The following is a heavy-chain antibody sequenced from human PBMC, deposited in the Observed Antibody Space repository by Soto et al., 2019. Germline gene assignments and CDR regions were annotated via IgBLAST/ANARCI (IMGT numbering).Heavy chain of an antibody. Sequence: GGSLRLSCAASGFTFSSYSMSWVRQDPGKGLEWVSAITGSGGSTYYADSVKGRFTISRDNSKNTLYLQMNSLRAEDTAVYYCAKEGDLIGYNYGSCFDYWGQGTLVPVSS. CDR2: ITGSGGST. D-gene: IGHD5-18*01. CDR1: GFTFSSYS. CDR3: AKEGDLIGYNYGSCFDY. V-gene: IGHV3-23*01. J-gene: IGHJ4*02.